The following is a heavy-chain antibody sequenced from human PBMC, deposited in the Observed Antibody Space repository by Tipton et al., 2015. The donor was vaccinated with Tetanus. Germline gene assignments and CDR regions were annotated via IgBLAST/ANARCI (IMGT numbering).Heavy chain of an antibody. V-gene: IGHV4-59*01. CDR2: INSGST. Sequence: TLSLTCTVSGDSISSYYWNWIRQSPVKGLEWIGYINSGSTHYNPSLKSRVTISVDTSKNQFSLKLTSVTTADTAVYYCARADYNLSKKGPFDSWGQGTLVLVSS. CDR1: GDSISSYY. D-gene: IGHD3-10*01. J-gene: IGHJ4*02. CDR3: ARADYNLSKKGPFDS.